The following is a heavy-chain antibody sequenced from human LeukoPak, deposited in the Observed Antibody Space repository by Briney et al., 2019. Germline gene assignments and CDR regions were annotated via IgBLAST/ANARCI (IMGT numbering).Heavy chain of an antibody. CDR1: GGTFSSYA. J-gene: IGHJ4*02. CDR3: AKIEMSLRPRNRGVIPY. CDR2: IIPILGIA. D-gene: IGHD3-10*01. Sequence: GASVKVSCKASGGTFSSYAISWVRQAPGQGLEWMGRIIPILGIANYAQKFQGRVTITADKSTSTAYMELSSLRSEDTAVYYCAKIEMSLRPRNRGVIPYWGQGTLVTVSS. V-gene: IGHV1-69*04.